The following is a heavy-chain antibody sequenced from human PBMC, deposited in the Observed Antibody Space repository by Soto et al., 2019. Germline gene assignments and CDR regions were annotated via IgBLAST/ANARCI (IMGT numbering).Heavy chain of an antibody. CDR3: ASLVGATTYYYYYYGMDV. J-gene: IGHJ6*02. CDR1: GGSFSGHY. CDR2: INHSGST. Sequence: PSETLSLTCAVYGGSFSGHYWSWIRQPPGKGLEWIGEINHSGSTNYNPSLKSRVTISVDTSKNQFSLKLSSVTAADTAVYYCASLVGATTYYYYYYGMDVWGQGTTVTVSS. V-gene: IGHV4-34*01. D-gene: IGHD1-26*01.